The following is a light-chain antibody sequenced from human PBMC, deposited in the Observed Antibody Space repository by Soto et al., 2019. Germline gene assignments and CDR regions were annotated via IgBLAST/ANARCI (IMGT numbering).Light chain of an antibody. CDR2: KAS. J-gene: IGKJ1*01. CDR1: ENIGAW. Sequence: DIQMTQSPSTLSASVGDRVTITCRASENIGAWLAWFQQKPGKAPKLLIYKASSSESGVPSRFSGSGSGTEFTLTISSLQPDDFATYYCQQYNSWTFGQGTKVDI. CDR3: QQYNSWT. V-gene: IGKV1-5*03.